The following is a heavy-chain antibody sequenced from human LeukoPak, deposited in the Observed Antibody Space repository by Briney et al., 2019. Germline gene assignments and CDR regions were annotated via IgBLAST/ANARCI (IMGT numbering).Heavy chain of an antibody. Sequence: GASVKVSCKASGYTFTSYGISWVRQAPGQGLEWMGWISAYNGNTNYAQKLQGRVTMTTDTSTSTAYMELRSLRSDDTAVYYCAEPGYYDSSGYYTHYYYYGMDVWGQGTTVTVSS. V-gene: IGHV1-18*01. CDR2: ISAYNGNT. CDR1: GYTFTSYG. J-gene: IGHJ6*02. D-gene: IGHD3-22*01. CDR3: AEPGYYDSSGYYTHYYYYGMDV.